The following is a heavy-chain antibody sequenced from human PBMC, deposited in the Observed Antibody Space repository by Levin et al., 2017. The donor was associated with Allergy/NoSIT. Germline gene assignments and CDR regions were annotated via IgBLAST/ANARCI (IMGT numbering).Heavy chain of an antibody. J-gene: IGHJ6*02. D-gene: IGHD6-13*01. V-gene: IGHV1-8*01. CDR2: MNPNSGNT. CDR3: ARDSSSWGINYYYYYGMDV. CDR1: GYTFTSYD. Sequence: ASVKVSCKASGYTFTSYDINWVRQATGQGLEWMGWMNPNSGNTGYAQKFQGRVTMTRNTSISTAYMELSSLRSEDTAVYYCARDSSSWGINYYYYYGMDVWGQGTTVTVSS.